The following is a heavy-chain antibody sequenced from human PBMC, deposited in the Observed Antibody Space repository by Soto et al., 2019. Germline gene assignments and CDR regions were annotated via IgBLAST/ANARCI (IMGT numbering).Heavy chain of an antibody. CDR1: GDSVATDGYY. CDR2: LYHTGLM. D-gene: IGHD6-19*01. V-gene: IGHV4-39*01. CDR3: GRHFSRGWRYHSGLDV. J-gene: IGHJ6*02. Sequence: PSETLSLTCTVSGDSVATDGYYWGWIRQPPGKGLEWVGSLYHTGLMYYSPSFESRVTMSVDTSRNQFSLKMRSVSAADTAVYSCGRHFSRGWRYHSGLDVWGPGNTVTASS.